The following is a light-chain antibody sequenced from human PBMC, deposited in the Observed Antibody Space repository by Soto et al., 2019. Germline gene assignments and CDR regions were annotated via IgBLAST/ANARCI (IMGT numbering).Light chain of an antibody. CDR1: SSDVGGYNY. CDR2: DVT. J-gene: IGLJ1*01. Sequence: QSALTQPASVSGSPGQSITISCAGTSSDVGGYNYVSWYQQLPGKAPQLVIYDVTHRPSGVSDRFSGSRSGNTASLTISGLQAEDEADYYCTSFTSGSTPYVLGPGTKLTVL. CDR3: TSFTSGSTPYV. V-gene: IGLV2-14*03.